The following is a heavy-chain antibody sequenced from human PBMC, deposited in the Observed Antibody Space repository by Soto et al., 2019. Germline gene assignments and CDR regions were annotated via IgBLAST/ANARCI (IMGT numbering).Heavy chain of an antibody. CDR1: GLTFNRYW. D-gene: IGHD2-15*01. Sequence: PGGSLRLSCAASGLTFNRYWMHWVRHAPGKGLVWVSHINTDGSNTNYADSVKGRFTISRDNAKSTLFLQMNSLRDEDTAVYYCAREFCSGGNCYTHYFDPWGQGIPVTVS. CDR2: INTDGSNT. V-gene: IGHV3-74*01. J-gene: IGHJ5*02. CDR3: AREFCSGGNCYTHYFDP.